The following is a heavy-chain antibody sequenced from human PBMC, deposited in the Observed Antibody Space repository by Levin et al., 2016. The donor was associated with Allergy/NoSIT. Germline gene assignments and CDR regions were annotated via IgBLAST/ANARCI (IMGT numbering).Heavy chain of an antibody. D-gene: IGHD3-9*01. V-gene: IGHV4-31*11. CDR2: IYSSGNT. Sequence: SETLSLTCAVSGGSISSGGSYWSWIRQHPGKGLEWIGYIYSSGNTYYNPSLKSRVTISVDTSKNQFSLKLSSVTAADTAVYYCARENYDSLTGLRNWGQGTLVTVSS. CDR3: ARENYDSLTGLRN. J-gene: IGHJ4*02. CDR1: GGSISSGGSY.